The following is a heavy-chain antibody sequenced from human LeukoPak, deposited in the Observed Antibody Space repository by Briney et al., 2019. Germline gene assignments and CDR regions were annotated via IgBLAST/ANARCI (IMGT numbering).Heavy chain of an antibody. CDR2: ISYDGSNK. CDR3: ASGSSWNLDY. V-gene: IGHV3-30-3*01. J-gene: IGHJ4*02. Sequence: PGGSLRLSCAASGFTFSSYAMHWVRQVPGKGLEWVAVISYDGSNKYYADSVKGRFTISRDNSKNTLYLQMNSLRAEDTAVYYCASGSSWNLDYWGQGTLVTVSS. CDR1: GFTFSSYA. D-gene: IGHD6-13*01.